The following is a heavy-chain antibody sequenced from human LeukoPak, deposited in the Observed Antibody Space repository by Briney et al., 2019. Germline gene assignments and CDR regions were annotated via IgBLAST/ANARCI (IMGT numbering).Heavy chain of an antibody. CDR2: INQDGSET. V-gene: IGHV3-7*01. Sequence: ETLSLTCAVYGGSFSGYYWSWVRQAPGKGLEWVANINQDGSETYCVDSVRGRFTFSRDNAENSVYLQMNSLRAEDTAVYHCVRQMVGASFDYWGQGTLVTVSS. CDR3: VRQMVGASFDY. D-gene: IGHD1-26*01. CDR1: GGSFSGYY. J-gene: IGHJ4*02.